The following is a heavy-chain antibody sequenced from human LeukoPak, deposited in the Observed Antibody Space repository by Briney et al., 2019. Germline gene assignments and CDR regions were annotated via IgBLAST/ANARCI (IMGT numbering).Heavy chain of an antibody. D-gene: IGHD2-15*01. CDR2: GNST. J-gene: IGHJ2*01. Sequence: GNSTSYAGSVKGRFTISRENAKNTLYLQMNSLRAEDTAVYYCARVPGYCSGGSCYGWYFDLWGRGTLVTVSS. CDR3: ARVPGYCSGGSCYGWYFDL. V-gene: IGHV3-74*01.